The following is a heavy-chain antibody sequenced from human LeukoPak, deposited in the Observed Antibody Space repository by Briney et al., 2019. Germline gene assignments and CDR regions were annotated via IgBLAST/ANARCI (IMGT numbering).Heavy chain of an antibody. CDR3: SYMGALGAFDI. V-gene: IGHV3-33*01. J-gene: IGHJ3*02. CDR2: IWYDRSNK. Sequence: HPGRSLRLSCAASGFTFSSYGMHWVRQAPGKGLEWVAVIWYDRSNKYYADSVKGRFTISRDNSKNTLYLQMNSLRAEDTAVYYCSYMGALGAFDIWGQGTMVTVSS. CDR1: GFTFSSYG. D-gene: IGHD1-26*01.